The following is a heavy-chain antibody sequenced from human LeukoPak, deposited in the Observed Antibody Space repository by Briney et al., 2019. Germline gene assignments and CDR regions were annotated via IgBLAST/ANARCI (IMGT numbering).Heavy chain of an antibody. CDR2: IYHSGST. CDR1: GGSISSGGYS. V-gene: IGHV4-30-2*01. D-gene: IGHD3-16*01. CDR3: ARAGGGGQTGLGFAFDI. J-gene: IGHJ3*02. Sequence: PSETLSLTCAVSGGSISSGGYSWSWIRQPPGKGLEWIGYIYHSGSTYYNPSLKSRVTISVDRSKNQFSLKLSSVTAADTAVYYCARAGGGGQTGLGFAFDIWGQGTMVTVSS.